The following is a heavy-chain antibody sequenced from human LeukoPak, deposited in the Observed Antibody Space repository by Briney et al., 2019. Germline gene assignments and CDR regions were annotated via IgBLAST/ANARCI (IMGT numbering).Heavy chain of an antibody. CDR3: ASLFLGGDDY. Sequence: PGGSLRLSCAASGFTVSSNYMSWVRQAPGEGLEWVSYISSSGTIYYADSVKGRFTISRDNAKNSLYLQMNSLRAEDTAVYYCASLFLGGDDYWGQGTLVTVSS. D-gene: IGHD3-3*01. J-gene: IGHJ4*02. CDR2: ISSSGTI. CDR1: GFTVSSNY. V-gene: IGHV3-69-1*01.